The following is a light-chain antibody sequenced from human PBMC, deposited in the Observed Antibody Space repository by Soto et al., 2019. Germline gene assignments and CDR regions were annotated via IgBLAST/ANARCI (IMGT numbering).Light chain of an antibody. CDR2: HAS. J-gene: IGKJ5*01. CDR1: QSVSNY. CDR3: QQYNNWPIT. Sequence: EIVLTQSPATLSLSPGERAPLSCRASQSVSNYLAWYQHKPGQAPRLLIYHASSRATGIPARFSGSGSGTEFTLTISSLQSEDFAVYYCQQYNNWPITFGQGTRLEIK. V-gene: IGKV3D-15*01.